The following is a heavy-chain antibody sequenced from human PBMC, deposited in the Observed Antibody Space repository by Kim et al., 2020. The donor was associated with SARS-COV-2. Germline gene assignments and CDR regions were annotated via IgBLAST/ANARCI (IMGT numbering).Heavy chain of an antibody. D-gene: IGHD6-13*01. V-gene: IGHV3-49*03. CDR2: IRSKAYGGTT. Sequence: GGSLRLSCTASGFTFGDYAMSWFRQAPGKGLEWVGFIRSKAYGGTTEYAASVKGRFTISRDDSKSIAYLQMNSLKTEDTAVYYCTRDPGYIAAAGYYYYGMDVWGQGTTVTVSS. CDR1: GFTFGDYA. J-gene: IGHJ6*02. CDR3: TRDPGYIAAAGYYYYGMDV.